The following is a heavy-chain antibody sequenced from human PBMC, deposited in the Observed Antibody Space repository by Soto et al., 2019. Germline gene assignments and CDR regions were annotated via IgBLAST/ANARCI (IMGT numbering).Heavy chain of an antibody. J-gene: IGHJ6*02. Sequence: PGYSLKITCKXSGYSFTNYWISLVLHIPGEGVEWVGRIDPSDSYTNYSPYFQGHVTISADKSISTAYLQWSSLKASDTATYYCARLGFNYDFLSGYYNVHHYYGIEVWGQGTTVTVSS. V-gene: IGHV5-10-1*01. CDR1: GYSFTNYW. D-gene: IGHD3-3*01. CDR3: ARLGFNYDFLSGYYNVHHYYGIEV. CDR2: IDPSDSYT.